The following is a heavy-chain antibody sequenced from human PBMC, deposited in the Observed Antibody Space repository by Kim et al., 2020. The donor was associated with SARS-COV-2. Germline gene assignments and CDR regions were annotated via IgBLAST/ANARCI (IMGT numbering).Heavy chain of an antibody. J-gene: IGHJ4*02. CDR3: ARNKYGGNFPFDY. Sequence: YAQGFTGQFVFSLDTSVSTAYLQISSLKAEDTAVYYCARNKYGGNFPFDYWGQGTLVTVSS. V-gene: IGHV7-4-1*02. D-gene: IGHD2-21*02.